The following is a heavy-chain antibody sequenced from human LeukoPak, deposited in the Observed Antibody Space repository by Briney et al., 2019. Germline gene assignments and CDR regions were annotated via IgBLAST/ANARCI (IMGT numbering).Heavy chain of an antibody. Sequence: GESLKISCQASGYTFRRNWIAWVRHQPGKGLEWMGIIHPGDSDAKYTPSFRGQVTMSVDKSTSTAYLQWSSLKASDTAIYYCAKQWDCTGGSCYPNYFDSWGQGTLVTVSS. D-gene: IGHD2-15*01. CDR3: AKQWDCTGGSCYPNYFDS. CDR2: IHPGDSDA. CDR1: GYTFRRNW. J-gene: IGHJ4*02. V-gene: IGHV5-51*01.